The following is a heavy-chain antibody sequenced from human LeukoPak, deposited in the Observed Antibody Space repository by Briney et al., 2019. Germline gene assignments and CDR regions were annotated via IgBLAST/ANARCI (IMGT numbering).Heavy chain of an antibody. D-gene: IGHD6-19*01. CDR2: IESDGTKE. CDR1: GFTFSSYS. Sequence: GGSLRLSCAASGFTFSSYSMNWVRQAPGKGLEWVTFIESDGTKEYYADSVKGRFTISRDNSKNTVYVQMNTLRAEDTAVYYCAKEGSGWYYLDYWGQGTVVTVSS. V-gene: IGHV3-30*02. J-gene: IGHJ4*02. CDR3: AKEGSGWYYLDY.